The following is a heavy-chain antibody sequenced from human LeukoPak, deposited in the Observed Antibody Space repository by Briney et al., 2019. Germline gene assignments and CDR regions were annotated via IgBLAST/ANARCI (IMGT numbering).Heavy chain of an antibody. CDR1: GGSISSGGYS. Sequence: KPSETLSLTCAVSGGSISSGGYSWSWIRQPPGKGLEWIGYIYHSGSTYYNPSLKCRVTISVDRSKNQFSLKLSSVTAADTAVYYCARVNSGSYWVDYWGQGTLVTVSS. D-gene: IGHD1-26*01. V-gene: IGHV4-30-2*01. J-gene: IGHJ4*02. CDR3: ARVNSGSYWVDY. CDR2: IYHSGST.